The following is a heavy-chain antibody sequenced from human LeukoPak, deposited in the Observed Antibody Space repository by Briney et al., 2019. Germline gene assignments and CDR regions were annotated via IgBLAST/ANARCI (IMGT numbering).Heavy chain of an antibody. V-gene: IGHV4-59*01. CDR1: GGSISNYY. D-gene: IGHD1-14*01. Sequence: SETLSLTCTVSGGSISNYYWSWIRQPPGKGLEWIGYISYIGSTKYNPSLKSRVTISEDTSKKQFSLKLSSVTAADRAVYYCAGSNHNFMEVWGKGTTVTVSS. CDR3: AGSNHNFMEV. CDR2: ISYIGST. J-gene: IGHJ6*03.